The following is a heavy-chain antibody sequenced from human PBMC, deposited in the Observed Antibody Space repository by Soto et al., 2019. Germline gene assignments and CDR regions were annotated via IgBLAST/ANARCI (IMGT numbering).Heavy chain of an antibody. J-gene: IGHJ6*02. V-gene: IGHV1-69*13. CDR1: GGTFSSYA. Sequence: SVKVSCKASGGTFSSYAISWFRQAPGQGLEWMGGIIPIFGTGNYAQKFQGRVTITADESTSTAYMELSSLRSEDTAVYYCARGLYCSGGSCKYYYGMEVWGQGTTVTLSS. CDR2: IIPIFGTG. CDR3: ARGLYCSGGSCKYYYGMEV. D-gene: IGHD2-15*01.